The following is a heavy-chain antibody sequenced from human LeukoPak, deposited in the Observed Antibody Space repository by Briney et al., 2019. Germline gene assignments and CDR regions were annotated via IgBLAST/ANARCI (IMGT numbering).Heavy chain of an antibody. Sequence: GGSLRLSCAASGFTFSSYSMNWVRQAPGKGLEWVSSISSSSYIYYADSVKGRFTISRDNAKNSLYLQMNSLRAEDTAVYYCARAFGGADQFDYWGQGTLVTVPS. J-gene: IGHJ4*02. CDR1: GFTFSSYS. CDR2: ISSSSYI. V-gene: IGHV3-21*01. CDR3: ARAFGGADQFDY. D-gene: IGHD3-10*01.